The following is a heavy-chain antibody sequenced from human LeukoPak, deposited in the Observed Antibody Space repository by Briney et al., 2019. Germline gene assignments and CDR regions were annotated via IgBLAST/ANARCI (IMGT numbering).Heavy chain of an antibody. CDR3: ARDPCGSINCPLRY. J-gene: IGHJ4*02. CDR1: GGSLSGSY. Sequence: SETLSLTCAVFGGSLSGSYCNWIRQTPGKGLEWIGEINHSGRTNYNSSLKSRVTISVDTSKNQFPLKLISVTAADTAVYYCARDPCGSINCPLRYWGQGTQVTVSS. CDR2: INHSGRT. D-gene: IGHD1-26*01. V-gene: IGHV4-34*01.